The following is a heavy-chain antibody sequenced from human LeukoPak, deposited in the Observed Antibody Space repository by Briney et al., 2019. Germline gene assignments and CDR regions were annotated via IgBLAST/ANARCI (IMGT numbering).Heavy chain of an antibody. V-gene: IGHV4-59*01. CDR2: IYYSGST. D-gene: IGHD6-25*01. J-gene: IGHJ3*02. CDR1: GGSISSYY. CDR3: ARLKSGAFDI. Sequence: SGTLSLTCTVSGGSISSYYWSWIRQPPGKGLEWIGYIYYSGSTNYNPSLKSRVTISVDTSKNQFSLKLSSVTAADTAVYYCARLKSGAFDIWGQGTMVTVSS.